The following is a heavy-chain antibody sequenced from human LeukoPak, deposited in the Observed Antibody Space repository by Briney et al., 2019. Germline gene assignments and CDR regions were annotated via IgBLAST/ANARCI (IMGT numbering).Heavy chain of an antibody. CDR3: ARQYYDSSGYYSPPYYYYYYMDV. CDR1: GGSISSYY. D-gene: IGHD3-22*01. J-gene: IGHJ6*03. CDR2: IYYSGST. V-gene: IGHV4-59*01. Sequence: SETLSLTCTVSGGSISSYYWSWIRQPPGKGLEWIGYIYYSGSTNYNPSLKSRVTISVDTSKNQFSLKLSSVTAADPAVYYCARQYYDSSGYYSPPYYYYYYMDVWGKGTTVTVSS.